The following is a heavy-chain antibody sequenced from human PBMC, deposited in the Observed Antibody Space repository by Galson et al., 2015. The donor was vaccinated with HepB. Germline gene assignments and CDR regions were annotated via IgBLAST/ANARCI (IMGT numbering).Heavy chain of an antibody. CDR2: IYTSGST. V-gene: IGHV4-61*02. CDR3: ARGAVDTAMAGAFDI. Sequence: TLSLTCTVSGGSISSGSYYWSWIRQPAGKGLEWIGRIYTSGSTNYNPSLKSRVTVSIDTSKNQFSLKLSSVTAADTAVYHCARGAVDTAMAGAFDIWGQETMVTVSS. D-gene: IGHD5-18*01. J-gene: IGHJ3*02. CDR1: GGSISSGSYY.